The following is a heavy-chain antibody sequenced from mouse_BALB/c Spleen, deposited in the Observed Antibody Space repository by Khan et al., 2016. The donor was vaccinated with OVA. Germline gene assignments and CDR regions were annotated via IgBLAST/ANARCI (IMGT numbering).Heavy chain of an antibody. CDR1: GFSLATFG. CDR2: IWGDGST. CDR3: AKFYYGGVSNWYFDV. Sequence: QVQLKQSGPGLVAPSQSLSITCTVSGFSLATFGISWVRQPPGKGLEWLGIIWGDGSTNYHSALISRLSISKDYSKSQVFLKLNSLQTDDTATDYCAKFYYGGVSNWYFDVWGAGTTVTVSS. V-gene: IGHV2-3*01. J-gene: IGHJ1*01. D-gene: IGHD1-1*02.